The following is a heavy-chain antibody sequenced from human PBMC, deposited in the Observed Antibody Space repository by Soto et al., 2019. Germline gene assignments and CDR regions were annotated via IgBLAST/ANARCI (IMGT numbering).Heavy chain of an antibody. V-gene: IGHV3-11*01. J-gene: IGHJ4*02. Sequence: QVQLVESGGGLVKPGGSLRLSCAASGFTFSDYDVSWIRQAPGKGLEWVSFVSSSGTTIYYADSVKGRFTISRDNAKNSLYLQMNSLRAEDTAVYYCARMGPRAARPSYWGQGTLVTVSS. CDR3: ARMGPRAARPSY. CDR2: VSSSGTTI. CDR1: GFTFSDYD. D-gene: IGHD6-6*01.